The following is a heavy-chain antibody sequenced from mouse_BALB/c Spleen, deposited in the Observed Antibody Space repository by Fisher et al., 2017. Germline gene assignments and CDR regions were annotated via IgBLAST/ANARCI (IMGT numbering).Heavy chain of an antibody. V-gene: IGHV1-9*01. Sequence: KFKGKATFTADTSSNTAYMQLSSLTSEDSAVYYCARRYDGDAMDYWGQGTSVTVSS. J-gene: IGHJ4*01. D-gene: IGHD2-14*01. CDR3: ARRYDGDAMDY.